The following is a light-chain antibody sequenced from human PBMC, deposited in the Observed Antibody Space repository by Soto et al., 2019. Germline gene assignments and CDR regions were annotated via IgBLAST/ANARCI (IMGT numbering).Light chain of an antibody. CDR3: QQLNSFPGT. J-gene: IGKJ2*01. V-gene: IGKV1-9*01. Sequence: IQLTQSPSSLSASVGDRVTITCRASQGISSYLAWYQKKPGGAPKLLVYSASTLQSGVPSRFSGSGSGTDFTLTISSLQPEDFATYYCQQLNSFPGTFGQGTKLEIK. CDR1: QGISSY. CDR2: SAS.